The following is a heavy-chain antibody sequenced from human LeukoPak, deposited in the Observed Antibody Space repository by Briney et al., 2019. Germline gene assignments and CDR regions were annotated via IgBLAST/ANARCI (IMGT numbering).Heavy chain of an antibody. CDR2: IYYSGST. Sequence: SETLSLTCTVSGGSISSGGYYWSWIRQHPGKGLEWIGYIYYSGSTYYNPSLKSRVTISVDTSKNQFSLKLSSVTAADTAVYYCASTKMSAGSPKYYYDSSGYLRRGAPLFDYWGQGTLVTVSS. D-gene: IGHD3-22*01. CDR3: ASTKMSAGSPKYYYDSSGYLRRGAPLFDY. V-gene: IGHV4-31*03. J-gene: IGHJ4*02. CDR1: GGSISSGGYY.